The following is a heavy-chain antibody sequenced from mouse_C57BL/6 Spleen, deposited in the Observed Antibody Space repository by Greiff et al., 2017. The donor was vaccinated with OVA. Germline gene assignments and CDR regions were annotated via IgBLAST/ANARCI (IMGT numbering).Heavy chain of an antibody. CDR2: IHPNSGST. CDR1: GYTFTSYW. V-gene: IGHV1-64*01. CDR3: ARSGSNYDAMDY. J-gene: IGHJ4*01. Sequence: VQLQQPGAELVKPGASVKLSCKASGYTFTSYWMHWVKQRPGQGLEWIGMIHPNSGSTNYNEKFKSKATLTVDKSSSTAYMQLSSLTSEDSAVYYCARSGSNYDAMDYWGQGTSVTVSS. D-gene: IGHD2-5*01.